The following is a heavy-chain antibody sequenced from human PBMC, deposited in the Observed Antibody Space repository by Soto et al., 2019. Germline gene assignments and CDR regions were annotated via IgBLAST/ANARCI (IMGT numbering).Heavy chain of an antibody. J-gene: IGHJ6*02. V-gene: IGHV4-59*01. CDR2: IYYSGST. Sequence: QVQLQESGPGLVKPSETLSLTCTVSGGSISSYYWSWIRQPPGKGLEWIGYIYYSGSTNYNPSLKSRVTISVDTSKNQFSRKLSSVTAADTAVYYCARDHPVEMATMVNYYYYYGMDVWGQGTTVTVSS. CDR3: ARDHPVEMATMVNYYYYYGMDV. CDR1: GGSISSYY. D-gene: IGHD5-12*01.